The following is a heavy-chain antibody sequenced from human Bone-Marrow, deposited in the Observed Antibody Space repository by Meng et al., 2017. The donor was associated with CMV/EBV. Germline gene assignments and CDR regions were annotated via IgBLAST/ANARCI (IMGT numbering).Heavy chain of an antibody. CDR3: AKNREYQLPYWFDP. D-gene: IGHD2-2*01. CDR2: ISYDGSNK. V-gene: IGHV3-30*18. CDR1: GFTFSSYG. J-gene: IGHJ5*02. Sequence: AYGFTFSSYGMHWVRQAPGKGLEWVAVISYDGSNKYYADSVKGRFTISRDNSKNTLYLQMNSLRAEDTAVYYCAKNREYQLPYWFDPWGQGTLVTVSS.